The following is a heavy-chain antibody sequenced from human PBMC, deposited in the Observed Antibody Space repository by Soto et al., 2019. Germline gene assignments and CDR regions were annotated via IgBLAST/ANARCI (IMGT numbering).Heavy chain of an antibody. CDR2: ISNSGTSK. Sequence: GGSLRLSCAASGFTFSNYDMNWVRQAPGKGLEWVSYISNSGTSKHYADSVKGRFTISRDNAKNSLYLQMNSLRAEDTAVYYCARDPVGLTDFDYWGQGTLVTVSS. D-gene: IGHD1-26*01. CDR3: ARDPVGLTDFDY. V-gene: IGHV3-48*01. J-gene: IGHJ4*02. CDR1: GFTFSNYD.